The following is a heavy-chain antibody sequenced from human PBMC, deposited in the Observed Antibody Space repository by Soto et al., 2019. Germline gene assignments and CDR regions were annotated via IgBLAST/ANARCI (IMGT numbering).Heavy chain of an antibody. D-gene: IGHD2-2*01. Sequence: QVQLVQSGAEVKKPGSSVKVSCKASGGTFSRYSITWVRQAPGHGLEWIGRIIPIFGIASYAQKFQGRVTITADESTRTADMELSSLRSDDTAVYYCAREDRDRETGLVPAAIAGMDVWGQGTTVTVSS. CDR2: IIPIFGIA. J-gene: IGHJ6*02. CDR3: AREDRDRETGLVPAAIAGMDV. CDR1: GGTFSRYS. V-gene: IGHV1-69*08.